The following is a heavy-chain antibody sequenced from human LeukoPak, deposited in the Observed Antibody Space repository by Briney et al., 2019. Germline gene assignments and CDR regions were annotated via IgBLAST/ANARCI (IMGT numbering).Heavy chain of an antibody. V-gene: IGHV1-18*01. CDR2: ISAYNGNT. J-gene: IGHJ4*02. D-gene: IGHD3-22*01. Sequence: GASVKVSCKASGYTFTSYGISWVRQAPGQGLEWMGWISAYNGNTNYAQKLQGRVTMTRDTSISTAYMELSRLRSDDTAVYYCARYYDSSGYPYYWGQGTLVTVSS. CDR1: GYTFTSYG. CDR3: ARYYDSSGYPYY.